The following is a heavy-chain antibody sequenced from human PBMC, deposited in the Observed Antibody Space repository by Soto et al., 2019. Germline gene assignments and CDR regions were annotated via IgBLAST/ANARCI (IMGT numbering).Heavy chain of an antibody. CDR2: ISGSGSPT. CDR3: ARDMSGGTYNYYYGMDV. V-gene: IGHV3-23*01. D-gene: IGHD1-26*01. Sequence: EVQLLESGGGLGQPGGSLRLSCAASGFTFSSYAMTWVGQAPGRGRGWVSAISGSGSPTNYADSGKGRFTISRDNSKNTLYLQMNSLRADDTAVYYCARDMSGGTYNYYYGMDVWGQGTTVTVSS. J-gene: IGHJ6*02. CDR1: GFTFSSYA.